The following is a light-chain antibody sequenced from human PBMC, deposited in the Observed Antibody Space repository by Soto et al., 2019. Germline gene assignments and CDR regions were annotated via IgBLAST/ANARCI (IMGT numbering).Light chain of an antibody. Sequence: QSALTQPASVSGSPGQSITISCTGTSSAVGGYNYVSWYQQHPGKAPKLMIYEVSNRPSGVSNRFSGSKSGNTASLTISGLQAEDEADYYCSSYTSGSTWVFGGGTKVTVL. J-gene: IGLJ3*02. CDR1: SSAVGGYNY. CDR2: EVS. CDR3: SSYTSGSTWV. V-gene: IGLV2-14*01.